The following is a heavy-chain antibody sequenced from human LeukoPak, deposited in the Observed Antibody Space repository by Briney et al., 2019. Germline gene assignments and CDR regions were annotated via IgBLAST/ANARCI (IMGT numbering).Heavy chain of an antibody. Sequence: SETLSLTCTVSGGSISSYYWSWIRQPAGKGLEWIGRIYTSGSTNYNPSLKSRVTMSVDTSKNQFSLKLISVTAADTAVYYCARDNNYYGSGSYHDYWGQGTLVAVSS. CDR2: IYTSGST. V-gene: IGHV4-4*07. D-gene: IGHD3-10*01. CDR1: GGSISSYY. J-gene: IGHJ4*02. CDR3: ARDNNYYGSGSYHDY.